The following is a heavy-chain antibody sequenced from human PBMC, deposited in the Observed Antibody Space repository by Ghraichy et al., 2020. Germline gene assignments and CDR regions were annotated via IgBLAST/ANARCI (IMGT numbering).Heavy chain of an antibody. CDR3: AKDSCNTSWGSFDY. V-gene: IGHV3-23*01. CDR1: AFTFSNYA. J-gene: IGHJ4*02. Sequence: GGSLRLSCAASAFTFSNYAMSWVRQVPGKGLEWVSTISGSGGYTLYADSVKGRFTISRDNSKNTLYLQMNSLRADDTAVYYCAKDSCNTSWGSFDYWGQGTLVTVSS. D-gene: IGHD3-16*01. CDR2: ISGSGGYT.